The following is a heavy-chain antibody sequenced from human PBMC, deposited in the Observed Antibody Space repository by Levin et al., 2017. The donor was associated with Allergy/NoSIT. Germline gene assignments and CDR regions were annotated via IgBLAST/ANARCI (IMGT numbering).Heavy chain of an antibody. D-gene: IGHD3-3*01. V-gene: IGHV3-23*01. CDR3: ANWRSIGH. J-gene: IGHJ4*02. CDR2: ISESGVRT. CDR1: GFIFSNYA. Sequence: GGSLRLSCAASGFIFSNYAMSWVRQGPGNGLEWVSAISESGVRTYYADSVKGRFIISRDNSRNMLYLQMNSLRAEDTAVYYCANWRSIGHGGQGTLVTVSS.